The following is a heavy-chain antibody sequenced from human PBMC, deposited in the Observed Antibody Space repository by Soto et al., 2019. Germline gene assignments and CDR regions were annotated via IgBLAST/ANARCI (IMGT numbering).Heavy chain of an antibody. D-gene: IGHD6-13*01. J-gene: IGHJ4*02. V-gene: IGHV3-33*01. Sequence: GGSLRLSCAASGFTFSSYGMHWVRQAPGKGLEWVAVIWYDGSNKYYADSVKGRFTISRDNSKNTLYLQMNSLRAEDTAVYYCARDRGYSSSWTYFDYWGQGTLVTVSS. CDR3: ARDRGYSSSWTYFDY. CDR2: IWYDGSNK. CDR1: GFTFSSYG.